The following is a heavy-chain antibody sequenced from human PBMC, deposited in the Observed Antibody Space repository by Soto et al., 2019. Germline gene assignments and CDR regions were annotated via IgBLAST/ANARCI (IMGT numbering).Heavy chain of an antibody. CDR3: ANGPPRIAVGGHYYYYGMNV. CDR1: GFTFSSYA. V-gene: IGHV3-23*01. Sequence: PGGSLRLSCAASGFTFSSYAMSWVRQAPGKGLEWVSAISGSGGSTYYADSVKGRFTISRDNSKNTLYLQMNSLRAEYTAVYYCANGPPRIAVGGHYYYYGMNVWGQGTTVTVSS. CDR2: ISGSGGST. J-gene: IGHJ6*02. D-gene: IGHD6-19*01.